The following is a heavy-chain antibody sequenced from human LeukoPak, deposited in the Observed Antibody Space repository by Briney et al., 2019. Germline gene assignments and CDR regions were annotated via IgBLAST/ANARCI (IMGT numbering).Heavy chain of an antibody. Sequence: GGSLRLSCAASGFTFSSYAMSWVRQAPGKGLEWVSAISGSGGSTYYADSVKGRFTISRDNSENTLYLQMNSLRAEDTAVYYCAKAYGGNPGADAFDIWGQGTMVTVSS. D-gene: IGHD4-23*01. CDR3: AKAYGGNPGADAFDI. J-gene: IGHJ3*02. CDR2: ISGSGGST. CDR1: GFTFSSYA. V-gene: IGHV3-23*01.